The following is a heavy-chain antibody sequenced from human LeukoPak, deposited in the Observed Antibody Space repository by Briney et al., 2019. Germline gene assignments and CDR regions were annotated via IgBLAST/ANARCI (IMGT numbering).Heavy chain of an antibody. CDR2: IWYDGSNK. CDR3: ARDRYYDSSGYYKLDY. V-gene: IGHV3-33*01. Sequence: PGRSLRLSCAASGFTFSGYDIHWVRQAPGKGLEWVALIWYDGSNKYYADSVTGRFTVSRDNSKNTLYLQMNSLRAEDTAVYYCARDRYYDSSGYYKLDYWGQGTLVTVSS. J-gene: IGHJ4*02. D-gene: IGHD3-22*01. CDR1: GFTFSGYD.